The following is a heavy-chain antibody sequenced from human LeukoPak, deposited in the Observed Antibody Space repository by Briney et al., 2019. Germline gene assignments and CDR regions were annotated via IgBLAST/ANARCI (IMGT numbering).Heavy chain of an antibody. CDR3: ARVNGAYGLSQYDY. D-gene: IGHD3-10*01. J-gene: IGHJ4*02. CDR2: ISSSGGPI. Sequence: GRSLRLSCAPSGFTSSSSEMNWGRQAPGGGLEWVSYISSSGGPIYSADSVKGRFTISRDNDKISLYLQMNSLRDEDTDVYYCARVNGAYGLSQYDYWGQGTLVTVSS. CDR1: GFTSSSSE. V-gene: IGHV3-48*03.